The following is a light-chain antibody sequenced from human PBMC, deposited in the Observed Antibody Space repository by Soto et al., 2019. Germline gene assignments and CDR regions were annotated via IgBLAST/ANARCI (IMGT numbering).Light chain of an antibody. Sequence: QSVLPQPPSASGSPGERCTISCSGSSSNIETTTVDRYQHLPGTAPKVLIFNNNQPPSGVPDRFSGSKSGTSASLAISGLQSEDEAHYYRAVWDDSLSGMIFGGGTTVPVL. CDR1: SSNIETTT. V-gene: IGLV1-44*01. J-gene: IGLJ2*01. CDR3: AVWDDSLSGMI. CDR2: NNN.